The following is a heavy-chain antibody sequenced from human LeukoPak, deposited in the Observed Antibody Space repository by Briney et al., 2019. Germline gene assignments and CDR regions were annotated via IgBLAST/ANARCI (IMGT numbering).Heavy chain of an antibody. J-gene: IGHJ5*02. D-gene: IGHD3-22*01. CDR1: EFTFSTYN. CDR3: ARDDLLHRNWFDP. Sequence: GGSLRLSCAASEFTFSTYNMNWVRQAPGKGLEWVSFISSSSSYIEYADSVKGRFTISRDNAKNSLYLQMNSLRAEDTAVYYCARDDLLHRNWFDPWGQGTLVTVSS. CDR2: ISSSSSYI. V-gene: IGHV3-21*01.